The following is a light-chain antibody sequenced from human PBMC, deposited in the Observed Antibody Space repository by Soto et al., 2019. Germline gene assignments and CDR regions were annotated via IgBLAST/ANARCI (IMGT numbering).Light chain of an antibody. CDR3: QQYSNWSPLT. V-gene: IGKV3-15*01. CDR1: QSVNTN. J-gene: IGKJ4*01. Sequence: EIVMTQSPATLSVSPGEGATLSCRASQSVNTNLAWYQQKPGQAPRLLIYDAFTRASGIPARFSGSGSGTEFTLTISSLQSEDFALYYGQQYSNWSPLTFGGGTKVEI. CDR2: DAF.